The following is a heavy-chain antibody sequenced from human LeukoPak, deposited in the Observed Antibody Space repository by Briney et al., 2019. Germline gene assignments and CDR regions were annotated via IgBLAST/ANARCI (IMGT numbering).Heavy chain of an antibody. CDR3: ARGSQGRWLRLNYFDY. CDR2: INPSGGST. CDR1: GYTFTSYY. J-gene: IGHJ4*02. D-gene: IGHD5-12*01. Sequence: GASVKVSCEASGYTFTSYYMHWVRQAPGQGLEWMGIINPSGGSTSYAQKFQGRVTMTRDTSTSTVYMELSSLRSEDTAVYYCARGSQGRWLRLNYFDYWGQGTLVTVSS. V-gene: IGHV1-46*01.